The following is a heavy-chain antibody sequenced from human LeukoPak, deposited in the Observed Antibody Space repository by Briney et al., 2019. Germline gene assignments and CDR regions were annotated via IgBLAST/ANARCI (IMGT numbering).Heavy chain of an antibody. Sequence: GGSLRLSCTASGFTFGDYAMSWFRQAPGKGLEWVGFIRSKAYGGTTEYAASVKGRFTISRDDSKSIAYLQMNSLKTEDTAVYYCTREAYYYDSSGYYYDYWGQGTLVTVSS. J-gene: IGHJ4*02. CDR3: TREAYYYDSSGYYYDY. CDR1: GFTFGDYA. CDR2: IRSKAYGGTT. V-gene: IGHV3-49*03. D-gene: IGHD3-22*01.